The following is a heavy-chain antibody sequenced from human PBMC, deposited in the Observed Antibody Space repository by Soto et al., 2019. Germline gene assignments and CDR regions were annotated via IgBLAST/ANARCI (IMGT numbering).Heavy chain of an antibody. J-gene: IGHJ6*02. V-gene: IGHV1-18*01. Sequence: ASVKVSCKASGYSFSFYGINWVRQAPGQGLEWMGCVSGYSDKRDYSQKLQDRITLTADPSTTTAYMELSSLTSDDTAVYYCARDSMDVWGQGTTVTVSS. CDR1: GYSFSFYG. CDR2: VSGYSDKR. CDR3: ARDSMDV.